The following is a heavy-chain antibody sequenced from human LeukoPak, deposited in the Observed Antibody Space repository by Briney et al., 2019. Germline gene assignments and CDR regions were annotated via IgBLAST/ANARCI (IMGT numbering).Heavy chain of an antibody. CDR1: GFTFDDYA. D-gene: IGHD3-9*01. Sequence: GRSLRLSCAASGFTFDDYAMHWVRQAPGKGLEWVSGISWNSGSIDYADSVKGRFTISRDNAKNSLYLQMNSLRAEDTALYYCAKDMGNLRYCDGLPLDYWGQGTLVTVSS. CDR3: AKDMGNLRYCDGLPLDY. V-gene: IGHV3-9*01. J-gene: IGHJ4*02. CDR2: ISWNSGSI.